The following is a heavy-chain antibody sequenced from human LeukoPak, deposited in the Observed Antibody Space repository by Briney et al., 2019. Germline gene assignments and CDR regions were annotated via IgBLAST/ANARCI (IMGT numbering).Heavy chain of an antibody. CDR1: RFTVSSNY. J-gene: IGHJ4*02. V-gene: IGHV3-66*01. Sequence: GGSLRLSCAASRFTVSSNYMSWVRQAPGKGLEWVSIIYSGGSTYYADSVKGRFTISRDNSKNTLYLQMNSLRAEDTAVYYCARAWSGTQYYFDYWGQGTLVTVSS. CDR2: IYSGGST. D-gene: IGHD3-3*01. CDR3: ARAWSGTQYYFDY.